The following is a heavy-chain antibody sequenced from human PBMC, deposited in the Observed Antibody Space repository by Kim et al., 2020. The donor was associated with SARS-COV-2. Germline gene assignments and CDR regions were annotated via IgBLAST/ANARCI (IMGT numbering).Heavy chain of an antibody. Sequence: GGSLRLSCAASGFTFSSHDMHWVRQATGKGLEWVSGIGADGDTYYLGSVRGRFTISRENAKKSLYLQMNSLTVGDTAVYYCVRDLSGSNYYYGMDVWGQGTTVTVSS. CDR1: GFTFSSHD. CDR2: IGADGDT. V-gene: IGHV3-13*01. CDR3: VRDLSGSNYYYGMDV. J-gene: IGHJ6*02. D-gene: IGHD1-26*01.